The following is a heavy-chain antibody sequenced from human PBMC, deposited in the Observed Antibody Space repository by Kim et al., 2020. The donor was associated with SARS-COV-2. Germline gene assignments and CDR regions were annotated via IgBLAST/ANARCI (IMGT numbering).Heavy chain of an antibody. CDR2: INPSGGST. CDR1: GYTFTSYY. V-gene: IGHV1-46*01. CDR3: ARDQLHSSSWYYTAGQDY. D-gene: IGHD6-13*01. J-gene: IGHJ4*02. Sequence: ASVKVSCKASGYTFTSYYMHWVRQAPGQGLEWMGIINPSGGSTSYAQKFQGRVTMTRDTSTSTVYMELSSLRSEDTAVYYCARDQLHSSSWYYTAGQDYWGQGTLVTVSS.